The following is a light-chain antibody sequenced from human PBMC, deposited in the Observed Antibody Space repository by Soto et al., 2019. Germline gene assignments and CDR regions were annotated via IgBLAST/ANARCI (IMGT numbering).Light chain of an antibody. V-gene: IGKV3-11*01. CDR1: QSVRTY. CDR2: AAS. J-gene: IGKJ5*01. Sequence: EIVLTQSPVTLSLSPGERATLSCRASQSVRTYLAWYQVKPGQAPRLLIYAASRRASGVPARFSGSGSGTDFTLTISSLEPEDFALYYCQQRNTWPPITFGKGTRLEIK. CDR3: QQRNTWPPIT.